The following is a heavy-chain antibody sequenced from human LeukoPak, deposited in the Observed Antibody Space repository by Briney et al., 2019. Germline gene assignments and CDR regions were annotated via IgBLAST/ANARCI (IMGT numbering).Heavy chain of an antibody. CDR1: GFTFSSYA. V-gene: IGHV3-30-3*01. CDR2: ISYDGSNK. CDR3: ARNPTFDY. Sequence: GGSLILSCAASGFTFSSYAMHWVRQAPGKGLEWVAVISYDGSNKYYADSVKGRFTISRDNSKNTLYLQMNSLRAEDTAVYYCARNPTFDYWGQGTLVTVSS. J-gene: IGHJ4*02.